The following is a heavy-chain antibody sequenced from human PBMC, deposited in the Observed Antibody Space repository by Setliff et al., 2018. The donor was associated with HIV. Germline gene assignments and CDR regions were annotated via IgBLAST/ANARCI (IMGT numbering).Heavy chain of an antibody. CDR1: GGSISSYY. V-gene: IGHV4-59*01. J-gene: IGHJ6*03. D-gene: IGHD3-22*01. Sequence: SETLSLICTVSGGSISSYYWNWIRQPPGKGLEWIGYIYYSGSTKYNPSLKSRVTISVDTSKNQFSLKLSSVTAADTAVYYCVSGYYDSSGYYGYYYMDVWGKGTTVTVSS. CDR3: VSGYYDSSGYYGYYYMDV. CDR2: IYYSGST.